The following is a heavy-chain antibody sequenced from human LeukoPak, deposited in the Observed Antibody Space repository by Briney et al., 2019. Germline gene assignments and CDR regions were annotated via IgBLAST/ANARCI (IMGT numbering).Heavy chain of an antibody. CDR1: GGSISSGSYY. Sequence: PSETLSLTCTVSGGSISSGSYYWSWIRQPAGKGLEWIGRIYTSGSTNYNPSLKSRVTISVDTSKNQVSLKLSSVTAADTAVYYCARGSKIPYSYALALSFLDYWGQGTLVTVSS. CDR3: ARGSKIPYSYALALSFLDY. V-gene: IGHV4-61*02. D-gene: IGHD5-18*01. CDR2: IYTSGST. J-gene: IGHJ4*02.